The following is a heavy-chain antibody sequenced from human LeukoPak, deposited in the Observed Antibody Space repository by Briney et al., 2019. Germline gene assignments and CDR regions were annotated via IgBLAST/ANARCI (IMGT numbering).Heavy chain of an antibody. V-gene: IGHV7-4-1*01. CDR3: VRAWFANGVSTLDI. J-gene: IGHJ3*02. CDR2: IDPNTGTP. Sequence: ASVKVSCKASGYTITTYAMNWMRQAPGQGFEWLGWIDPNTGTPTYAQGFTVRFVFSLDTSLSTAYLEIHSLKAEDTAVYYCVRAWFANGVSTLDIWGQGTKVAVFS. D-gene: IGHD2-8*01. CDR1: GYTITTYA.